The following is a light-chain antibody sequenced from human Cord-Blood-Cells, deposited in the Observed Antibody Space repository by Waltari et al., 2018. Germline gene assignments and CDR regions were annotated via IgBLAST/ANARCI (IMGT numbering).Light chain of an antibody. CDR3: SSYTSSSTLDVV. CDR2: EVS. Sequence: QSALTQPASVSGSPGQSITISCTGTSSDVGGYNYVSWYQQHPGKAPKLMIYEVSNRPSGVSNRFSGANSGNTASLTISGLQAEDEADYYCSSYTSSSTLDVVFGGGTKLTVL. CDR1: SSDVGGYNY. J-gene: IGLJ2*01. V-gene: IGLV2-14*01.